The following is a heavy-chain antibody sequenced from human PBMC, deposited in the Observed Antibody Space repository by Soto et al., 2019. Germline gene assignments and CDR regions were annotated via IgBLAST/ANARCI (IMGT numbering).Heavy chain of an antibody. CDR1: GFSAKYYA. Sequence: GGSLRLSCEASGFSAKYYAMTWVRQAPGKGLEWVSTINGKGDGTDYEDSVKGRFMISRDKSKSTLYLHMSRLKFEDTARYLCVKEARWFGGQYFYHWRQGTLVTVSS. D-gene: IGHD3-10*01. CDR2: INGKGDGT. CDR3: VKEARWFGGQYFYH. J-gene: IGHJ1*01. V-gene: IGHV3-23*01.